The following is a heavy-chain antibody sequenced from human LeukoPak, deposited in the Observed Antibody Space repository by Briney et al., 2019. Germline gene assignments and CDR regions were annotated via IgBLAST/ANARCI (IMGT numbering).Heavy chain of an antibody. Sequence: GGSLRLSCEASGFTFNTYAIYWVRQAPGKGLEWVSGICGSGGCTYYADSVKGRFTISRDNSKNAVYLQMNSLTADDTAVYYCAKTTVGYSSGRYPGWPADCWGQGTLVTVSS. CDR2: ICGSGGCT. D-gene: IGHD6-19*01. CDR1: GFTFNTYA. CDR3: AKTTVGYSSGRYPGWPADC. V-gene: IGHV3-23*01. J-gene: IGHJ4*02.